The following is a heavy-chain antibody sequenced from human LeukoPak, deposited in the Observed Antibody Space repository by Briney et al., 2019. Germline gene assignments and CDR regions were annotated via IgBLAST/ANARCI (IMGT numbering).Heavy chain of an antibody. CDR2: IYTSGST. Sequence: SQTLSLTCTVSGGSLSSGSYYWSWIRQPAGKGLEWIGRIYTSGSTNYNPSLKSRVTISVDTSKNQFSLKLGSVTAADTAVYYCARDAYSTSYFDYWGQGTQVTVSS. CDR1: GGSLSSGSYY. D-gene: IGHD4-11*01. J-gene: IGHJ4*02. V-gene: IGHV4-61*02. CDR3: ARDAYSTSYFDY.